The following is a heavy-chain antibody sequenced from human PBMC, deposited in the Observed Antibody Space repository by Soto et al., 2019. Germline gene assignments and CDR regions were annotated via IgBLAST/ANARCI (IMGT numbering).Heavy chain of an antibody. V-gene: IGHV3-23*01. D-gene: IGHD3-16*02. Sequence: GGSLRLSCAASGFPSSTYALSWVRQAPGKGPEWVSTISESGHHTHYADSVKGRFTISRDKSKNTLSLQMNSLRVDDTAIYYCTKSDGCGGGACYTGTYYYFDVWGRGTLVTVSS. CDR2: ISESGHHT. CDR1: GFPSSTYA. J-gene: IGHJ2*01. CDR3: TKSDGCGGGACYTGTYYYFDV.